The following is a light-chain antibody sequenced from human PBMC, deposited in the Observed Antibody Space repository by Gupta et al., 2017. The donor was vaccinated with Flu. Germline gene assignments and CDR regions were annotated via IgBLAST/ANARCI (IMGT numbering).Light chain of an antibody. V-gene: IGKV1-39*01. CDR2: AAS. CDR3: QQSYSTWT. J-gene: IGKJ1*01. CDR1: ENIRNY. Sequence: VGDRVTITCRASENIRNYLNWYQQKPGKAPKLLIYAASSLQSGVRSRFSGGGSGTDFTLTISSLQPEDFATYYCQQSYSTWTFGQGTKVEIK.